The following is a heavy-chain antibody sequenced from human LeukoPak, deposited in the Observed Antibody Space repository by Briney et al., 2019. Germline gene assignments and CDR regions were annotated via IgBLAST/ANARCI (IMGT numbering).Heavy chain of an antibody. Sequence: SETLSLTCTVSGGSNSSSSYYWGWIRQPPGKGLEWIGSLYYSGNTYYNPSLKSRGTISVDTTKNQFSLKLSSVTAADTAVYYCARPSDYDFWSGYLSFDIWGQGTMVTVSS. V-gene: IGHV4-39*01. CDR2: LYYSGNT. CDR1: GGSNSSSSYY. D-gene: IGHD3-3*01. J-gene: IGHJ3*02. CDR3: ARPSDYDFWSGYLSFDI.